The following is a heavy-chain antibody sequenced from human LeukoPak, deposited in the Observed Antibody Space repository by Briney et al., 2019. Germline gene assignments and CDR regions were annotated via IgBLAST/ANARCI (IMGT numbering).Heavy chain of an antibody. CDR3: ARRYCSSTSCYPYPYYYYMDV. J-gene: IGHJ6*03. V-gene: IGHV1-69*13. Sequence: SVKVSCKASGGTFSSYAISWVRQAPGQGLEWMGGIIPIFGTANYAQKFQGRVTITADESTSTAYMELSSLRSEDTAVYYCARRYCSSTSCYPYPYYYYMDVWGKGTTVTVSS. CDR1: GGTFSSYA. D-gene: IGHD2-2*01. CDR2: IIPIFGTA.